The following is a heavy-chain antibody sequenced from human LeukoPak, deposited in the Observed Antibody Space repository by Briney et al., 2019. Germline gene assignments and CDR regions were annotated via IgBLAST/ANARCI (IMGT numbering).Heavy chain of an antibody. D-gene: IGHD2-15*01. J-gene: IGHJ5*02. CDR2: IIPIFGTA. Sequence: SVKVSCKASGGTFSSYAISWVRQAPGQGLEWMGGIIPIFGTANYAQKFQGRVTITTDESTSTAYMELSSLRSEDTAVYYCARGPVGRYNWFDPWGQGAQVTVSS. CDR3: ARGPVGRYNWFDP. V-gene: IGHV1-69*05. CDR1: GGTFSSYA.